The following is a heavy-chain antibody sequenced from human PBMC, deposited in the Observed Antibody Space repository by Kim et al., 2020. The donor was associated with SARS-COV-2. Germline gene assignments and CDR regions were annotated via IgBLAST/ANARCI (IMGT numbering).Heavy chain of an antibody. Sequence: GGSLRLSCAASGFTFSSYSMNWVRQAPGKGLEWVSSISSSSSYIYYADSVKGRFTISRDNAKNSLYLQMNSLRAEDTAVYYCARDLRVMITFGGVIDWYFDLWGRGTLVTVSS. D-gene: IGHD3-16*02. CDR1: GFTFSSYS. CDR2: ISSSSSYI. J-gene: IGHJ2*01. V-gene: IGHV3-21*01. CDR3: ARDLRVMITFGGVIDWYFDL.